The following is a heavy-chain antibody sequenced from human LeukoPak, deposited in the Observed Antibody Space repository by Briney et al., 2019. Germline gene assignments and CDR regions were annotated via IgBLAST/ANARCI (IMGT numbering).Heavy chain of an antibody. D-gene: IGHD6-13*01. J-gene: IGHJ6*02. CDR2: IYWNDDK. CDR1: GFSLSTSGVG. CDR3: AQRPYSSSSMDV. V-gene: IGHV2-5*01. Sequence: SGPTLVNPTQTLTLTCTFSGFSLSTSGVGVGWIRQPPGKALEWLALIYWNDDKLYSPSLKSRLTITKDTSKSQVVLTMTNMDPVDTATYSCAQRPYSSSSMDVWGQGTTVTVSS.